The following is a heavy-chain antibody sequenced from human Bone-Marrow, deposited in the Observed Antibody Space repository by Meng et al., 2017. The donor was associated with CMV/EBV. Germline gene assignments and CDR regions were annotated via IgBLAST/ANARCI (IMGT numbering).Heavy chain of an antibody. D-gene: IGHD3-22*01. CDR1: GFTFSSYA. V-gene: IGHV3-33*06. J-gene: IGHJ4*02. CDR3: AKGGYYFDSSGYSDY. Sequence: GESLKISCAASGFTFSSYAMSWVRQAPGKGLEWVAVIWYDGSNEDDADSVKGRFTISRDNSKYTLYLQMNSLRAEDTAVYYCAKGGYYFDSSGYSDYWGQGTLVTVSS. CDR2: IWYDGSNE.